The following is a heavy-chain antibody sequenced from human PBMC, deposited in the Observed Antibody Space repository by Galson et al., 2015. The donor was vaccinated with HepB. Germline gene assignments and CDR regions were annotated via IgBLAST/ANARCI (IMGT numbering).Heavy chain of an antibody. Sequence: SLRLSCAASGFTFSSYSMNWVRQAPGKGLEWVSSISSSSSYIYYADSVKGRFTISRDNAKNSLYLQMNSLRAEDTAVYYCARDGGINAFDIWGQGTMVTVSS. V-gene: IGHV3-21*04. J-gene: IGHJ3*02. CDR2: ISSSSSYI. CDR3: ARDGGINAFDI. D-gene: IGHD3-3*01. CDR1: GFTFSSYS.